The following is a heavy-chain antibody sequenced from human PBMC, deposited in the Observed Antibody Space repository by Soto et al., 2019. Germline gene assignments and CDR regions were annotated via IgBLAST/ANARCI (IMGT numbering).Heavy chain of an antibody. Sequence: QVQLVESGGGVVQPERSLRLSCAASGFTFSNYGIHWVRQAPGKGLEWVAVIWYDGSNKFYADSVKGRFTISRDNSRSTLYLQMNSLRAEDTAVYYCARGSGHNSYYMDVWGKGTTVTVS. CDR2: IWYDGSNK. J-gene: IGHJ6*03. CDR1: GFTFSNYG. CDR3: ARGSGHNSYYMDV. V-gene: IGHV3-33*01.